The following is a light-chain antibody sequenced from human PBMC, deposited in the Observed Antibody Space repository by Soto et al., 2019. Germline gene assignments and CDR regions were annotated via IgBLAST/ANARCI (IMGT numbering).Light chain of an antibody. V-gene: IGKV3-20*01. CDR1: QSVSSSY. CDR3: QQYGSSPRT. Sequence: EIVLTQSPGTLSLSPGERATLSCRASQSVSSSYLAWYQQKPGQAPRLLIYGASSRATSIPDRFSGSGSGTDFTLTISRLEPEDFAVYYCQQYGSSPRTFGQGTNVEIK. J-gene: IGKJ1*01. CDR2: GAS.